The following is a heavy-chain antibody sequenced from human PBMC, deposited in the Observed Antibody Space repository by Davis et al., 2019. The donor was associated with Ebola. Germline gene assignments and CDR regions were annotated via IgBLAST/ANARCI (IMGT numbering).Heavy chain of an antibody. D-gene: IGHD6-19*01. CDR3: ARGSGWSANEYYGMDV. V-gene: IGHV1-18*04. Sequence: ASVKVSCKASGYTFTGYYMHWVRQAPGQGLEWMGWISAYNGNTNYAQKLQGRVTMTTDTSTSTAYMELRSLRSDDTAVYYCARGSGWSANEYYGMDVWGQGTTVTVSS. CDR1: GYTFTGYY. J-gene: IGHJ6*02. CDR2: ISAYNGNT.